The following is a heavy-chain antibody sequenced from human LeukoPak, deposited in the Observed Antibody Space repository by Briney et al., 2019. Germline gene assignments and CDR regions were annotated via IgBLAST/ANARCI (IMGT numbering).Heavy chain of an antibody. CDR2: IYTSRST. CDR1: GGSISSYY. CDR3: ARLRIAARSRIFDY. J-gene: IGHJ4*02. V-gene: IGHV4-4*09. Sequence: SETLSLTCTVSGGSISSYYWSWIRQPPGKGLEWIGYIYTSRSTNYNPSLKSRVTISVDTSKNQFSLKLSSVTAADTAVYYCARLRIAARSRIFDYWGQGTLVTVSS. D-gene: IGHD6-6*01.